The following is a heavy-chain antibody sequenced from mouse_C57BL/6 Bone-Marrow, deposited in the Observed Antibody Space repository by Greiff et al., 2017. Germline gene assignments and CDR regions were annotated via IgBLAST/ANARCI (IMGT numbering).Heavy chain of an antibody. D-gene: IGHD1-1*01. V-gene: IGHV1-69*01. Sequence: QVQLQQPGAELVMPGASVKLSCKASGYTFTSYWMHWVKQRPGQGLEWIGEIDPSDSYTNYNQKFKGKSTLTVDKSSSTAYMQLSSLTSEDSAVYYCARDITTVVEGAYWGQGTLVTVSA. J-gene: IGHJ3*01. CDR3: ARDITTVVEGAY. CDR2: IDPSDSYT. CDR1: GYTFTSYW.